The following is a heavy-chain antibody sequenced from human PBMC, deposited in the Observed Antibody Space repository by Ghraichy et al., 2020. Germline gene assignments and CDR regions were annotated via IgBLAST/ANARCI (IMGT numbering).Heavy chain of an antibody. V-gene: IGHV3-15*01. J-gene: IGHJ4*02. Sequence: GESLNISCIASGFTFNNAWVTWVRQAPGKGLEWIGRIKSKADGGTTDYGAPVKGRFTISRDDSKNTVYLQMNSLRTEDTAVYYCGRLGAFDYWGQGTLVTVSS. D-gene: IGHD3-9*01. CDR1: GFTFNNAW. CDR3: GRLGAFDY. CDR2: IKSKADGGTT.